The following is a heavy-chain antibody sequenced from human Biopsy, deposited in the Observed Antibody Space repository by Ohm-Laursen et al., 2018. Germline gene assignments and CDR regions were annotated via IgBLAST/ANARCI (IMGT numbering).Heavy chain of an antibody. CDR2: IYYSVMT. J-gene: IGHJ6*02. CDR3: ARATNSTGWPYYYFYGMDV. CDR1: GDSVTKYY. D-gene: IGHD2/OR15-2a*01. V-gene: IGHV4-59*02. Sequence: ETLSLTCSVSGDSVTKYYWSWIRQPPGKGLEWIGHIYYSVMTNYNPSLQSRVSISVDTSRNQVSLTLNSVTAADTAVYYCARATNSTGWPYYYFYGMDVWGQGTTVTVSS.